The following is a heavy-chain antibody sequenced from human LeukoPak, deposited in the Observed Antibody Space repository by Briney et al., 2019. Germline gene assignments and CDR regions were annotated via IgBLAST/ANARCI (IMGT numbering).Heavy chain of an antibody. V-gene: IGHV4-34*01. CDR2: INHSGST. CDR3: ARTLWFGDYFSDY. D-gene: IGHD3-10*01. CDR1: GGSFSGYY. Sequence: SETLSLTCVVYGGSFSGYYWSWIRQPPGKGLEWIGEINHSGSTNYNPSLKSRVTISVDTSKNQFSLKLSSVTAADTAVYYCARTLWFGDYFSDYWGQGTLVTVSS. J-gene: IGHJ4*02.